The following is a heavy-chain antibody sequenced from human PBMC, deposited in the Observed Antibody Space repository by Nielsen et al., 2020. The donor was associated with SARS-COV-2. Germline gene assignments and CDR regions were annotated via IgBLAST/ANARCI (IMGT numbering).Heavy chain of an antibody. D-gene: IGHD3-22*01. J-gene: IGHJ3*02. V-gene: IGHV2-70*01. Sequence: PGKALERLALIDWDDDKYYSTSLKTRLTISKDTSKNQVVLTMTNMDPVDTATYYCARIGTYYYDSSGYPDAFDIWGQGTMVTVSS. CDR2: IDWDDDK. CDR3: ARIGTYYYDSSGYPDAFDI.